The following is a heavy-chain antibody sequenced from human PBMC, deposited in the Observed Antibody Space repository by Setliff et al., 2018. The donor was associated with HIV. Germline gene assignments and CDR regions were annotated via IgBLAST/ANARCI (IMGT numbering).Heavy chain of an antibody. D-gene: IGHD4-17*01. CDR3: ARDGRDRTTVTIYSLYGMDV. CDR2: IYTSGST. Sequence: SETLSLTCSVSGGSISSGSYYWSWIRQPAGKGLEWIGRIYTSGSTNYNPSLKSRVTISVETSKNQFSLKLSSVTAADTAVYYCARDGRDRTTVTIYSLYGMDVWGQGTTVTVSS. V-gene: IGHV4-61*02. CDR1: GGSISSGSYY. J-gene: IGHJ6*02.